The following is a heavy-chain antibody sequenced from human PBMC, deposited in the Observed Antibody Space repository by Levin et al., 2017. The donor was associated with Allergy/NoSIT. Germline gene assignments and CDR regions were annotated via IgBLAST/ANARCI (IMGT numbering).Heavy chain of an antibody. D-gene: IGHD1-26*01. Sequence: GASVKVSCKASGGTFSSYAISWVRQAPGQGLEWMGGIIPIFGTANYAQKFQGRVTITADESTSTAYMELSSLRSEDTAVYYCASQQGGSYSGYWYFDLWGRGTLVTVSS. V-gene: IGHV1-69*13. CDR3: ASQQGGSYSGYWYFDL. CDR1: GGTFSSYA. CDR2: IIPIFGTA. J-gene: IGHJ2*01.